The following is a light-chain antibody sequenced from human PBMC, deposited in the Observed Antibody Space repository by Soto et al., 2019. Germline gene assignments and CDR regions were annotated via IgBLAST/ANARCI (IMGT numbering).Light chain of an antibody. Sequence: QSALTQPPSASGSPGQSVAISCTGTASDIGGYTFVSWYQQHPGKAPKLLIYDVNKRPSGVPDRFSGSKSGNTASLTVSGHHAEDEADYYCCAHGGTNPYVFGTGTKLTVL. CDR1: ASDIGGYTF. CDR3: CAHGGTNPYV. CDR2: DVN. J-gene: IGLJ1*01. V-gene: IGLV2-8*01.